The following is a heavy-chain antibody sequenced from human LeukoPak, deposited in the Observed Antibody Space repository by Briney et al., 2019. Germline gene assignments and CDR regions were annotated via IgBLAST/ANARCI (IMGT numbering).Heavy chain of an antibody. J-gene: IGHJ4*02. CDR1: GFTFSSDG. D-gene: IGHD2-21*02. CDR2: IRYDGSNK. CDR3: AKDQIVVTAIWGGDY. Sequence: GGSLRLPCAASGFTFSSDGMHWVRQAPGKGLEWVAFIRYDGSNKYYADSVKGRFTISRDNSKNTLYLQMNSLRAEDTAVYYCAKDQIVVTAIWGGDYWGQGTLVTVSS. V-gene: IGHV3-30*02.